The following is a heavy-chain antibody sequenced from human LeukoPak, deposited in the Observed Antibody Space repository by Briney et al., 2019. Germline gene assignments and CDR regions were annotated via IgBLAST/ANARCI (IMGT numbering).Heavy chain of an antibody. J-gene: IGHJ5*02. CDR1: GYTFTDYY. CDR2: INPNSGGT. Sequence: ASVKVSCKASGYTFTDYYVRWVRQAPGQGLEWMGWINPNSGGTNYQGRVTMTRDTSISTAYMELNRLRSDDTAVYYCARGGQDIVAVPAAINWFDPWGQGTLVTVSS. D-gene: IGHD2-2*01. V-gene: IGHV1-2*02. CDR3: ARGGQDIVAVPAAINWFDP.